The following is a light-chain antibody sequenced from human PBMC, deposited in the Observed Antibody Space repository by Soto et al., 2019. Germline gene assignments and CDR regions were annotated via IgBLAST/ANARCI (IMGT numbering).Light chain of an antibody. J-gene: IGLJ1*01. Sequence: SALTQPASLSGAPGQSITISCTGNSSDVGSYNLVSWYQQHPGKAPKLMIYEVSKRPSGVSNRFSGSKSGNTASLTISGLQAEDEADYYCCSYAGSSYVFGTGTKVTVL. CDR2: EVS. CDR1: SSDVGSYNL. CDR3: CSYAGSSYV. V-gene: IGLV2-23*02.